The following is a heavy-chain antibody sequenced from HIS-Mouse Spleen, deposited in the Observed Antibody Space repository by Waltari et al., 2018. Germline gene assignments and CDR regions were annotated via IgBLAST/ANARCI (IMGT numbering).Heavy chain of an antibody. CDR1: GFTASSNY. CDR3: ARKYSSSFDY. J-gene: IGHJ4*02. V-gene: IGHV3-66*01. CDR2: IYSGGST. D-gene: IGHD6-6*01. Sequence: EVQLVESGGGLVQPGGSLRLPCAASGFTASSNYMSWVRQAPGKGLEWVSVIYSGGSTYYADSVKGRFTISRDNSKNTLYLQMNSLRAEDTAVYYCARKYSSSFDYWGQGTLVTVSS.